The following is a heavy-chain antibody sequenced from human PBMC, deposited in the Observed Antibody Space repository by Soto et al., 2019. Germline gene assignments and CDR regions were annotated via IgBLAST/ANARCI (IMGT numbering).Heavy chain of an antibody. V-gene: IGHV2-5*02. Sequence: QITLKESGPTLVKPTQTLTLTCTFSGFSLSTSGVGVGWIRQPPGKALEWLALIYWDDDKRYSPSLKSRLTITKDTSKNQVVLTMTNMDPVDTATYYCARSYYYDSSGSIPFDYWGQGTLVTVSS. J-gene: IGHJ4*02. D-gene: IGHD3-22*01. CDR1: GFSLSTSGVG. CDR2: IYWDDDK. CDR3: ARSYYYDSSGSIPFDY.